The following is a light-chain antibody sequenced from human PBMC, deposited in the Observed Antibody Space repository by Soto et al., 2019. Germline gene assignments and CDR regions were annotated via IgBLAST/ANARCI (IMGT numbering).Light chain of an antibody. J-gene: IGKJ1*01. Sequence: EIVMTRSPATLSVSPGERATLSCRASQSVSSNLAWYQQKPGQAPRLLIYGASTRATGIPARFSGSGSGTEFTLTISSLQSEDFAVYYCQQYTNWPQFGQGT. CDR2: GAS. V-gene: IGKV3-15*01. CDR1: QSVSSN. CDR3: QQYTNWPQ.